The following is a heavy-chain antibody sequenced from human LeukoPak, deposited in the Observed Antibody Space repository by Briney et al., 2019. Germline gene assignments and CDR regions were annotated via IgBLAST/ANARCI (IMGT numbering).Heavy chain of an antibody. CDR2: IGKDGTGN. CDR3: AKLSEPD. J-gene: IGHJ4*02. V-gene: IGHV3-7*03. D-gene: IGHD4-23*01. CDR1: GFSLSRYW. Sequence: GGSLRLSCAASGFSLSRYWMSWVRQAPGKGLEWVANIGKDGTGNHYVDSVKGRFTISRDNSKNTLYLQMNSLRAEDTAIYYCAKLSEPDWGQGTLVTVSS.